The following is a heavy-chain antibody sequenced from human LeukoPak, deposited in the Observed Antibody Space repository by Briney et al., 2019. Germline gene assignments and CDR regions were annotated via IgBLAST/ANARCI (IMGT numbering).Heavy chain of an antibody. CDR2: ISYDGSNK. Sequence: GGSLRLSCAASGFTLSSYAMHWVRQAPGKGLEWVAVISYDGSNKYYADSVKGRFAISRDNSKNTLYLQMNSLRAEDTAVYYCASDVSYGAFDIWGQGTMVTVSS. J-gene: IGHJ3*02. V-gene: IGHV3-30*09. CDR3: ASDVSYGAFDI. CDR1: GFTLSSYA. D-gene: IGHD3-16*01.